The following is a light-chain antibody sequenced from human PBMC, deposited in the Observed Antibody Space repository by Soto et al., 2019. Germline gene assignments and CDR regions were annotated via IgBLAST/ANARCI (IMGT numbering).Light chain of an antibody. CDR3: QQYNNWPIT. V-gene: IGKV3-15*01. Sequence: EIVLTQSPGTLSLSPGERATLSCRASQSVSSSYLAWYQQKPGQAPRLLIYGASTRATGIPARISGSGSGTEFTLTISGLQSEDFAVYYCQQYNNWPITFGQGTRLEIK. J-gene: IGKJ5*01. CDR1: QSVSSSY. CDR2: GAS.